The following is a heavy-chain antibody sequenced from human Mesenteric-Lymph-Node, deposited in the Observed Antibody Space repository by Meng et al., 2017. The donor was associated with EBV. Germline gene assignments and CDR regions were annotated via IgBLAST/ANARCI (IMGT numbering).Heavy chain of an antibody. Sequence: VRRVLSGAAVMKPGDSVILSCKASGFSYSSYYLHWGRQAPGQGLEWMGRINPSRGTTIYAERLQGRLAMTGDTSVSTAYMELASLRSDDTAVYFCAHTEYFDNTGHHWGQGTLVTVSS. V-gene: IGHV1-2*06. D-gene: IGHD3-22*01. CDR3: AHTEYFDNTGHH. CDR2: INPSRGTT. CDR1: GFSYSSYY. J-gene: IGHJ4*02.